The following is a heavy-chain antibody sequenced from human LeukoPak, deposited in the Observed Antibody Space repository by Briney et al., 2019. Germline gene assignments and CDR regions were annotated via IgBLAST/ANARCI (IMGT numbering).Heavy chain of an antibody. V-gene: IGHV4-34*01. CDR3: ARQQLVRFAFDI. CDR2: INHSGST. J-gene: IGHJ3*02. D-gene: IGHD6-13*01. Sequence: SETLSLTRAVYGGSFSGYYWSWIREPPGKGLEWIGEINHSGSTNYNPSLKSLVTISVDTSKNQFSLKLSSVTAADTAVYYCARQQLVRFAFDIWGQGTMVTVSS. CDR1: GGSFSGYY.